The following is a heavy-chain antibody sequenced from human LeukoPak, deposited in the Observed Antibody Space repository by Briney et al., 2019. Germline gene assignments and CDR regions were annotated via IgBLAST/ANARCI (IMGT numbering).Heavy chain of an antibody. CDR2: IYYSGST. CDR1: GGSISSYY. CDR3: ARVICSSTGCYPDC. Sequence: SETLSLTCTVSGGSISSYYWSWIRQPPGKGLEWIGYIYYSGSTNYNPSLKSRVTISVDTSKNQFSLKLSSVTAADTAVYYCARVICSSTGCYPDCWGQGTLVTVSS. D-gene: IGHD2-2*01. J-gene: IGHJ4*02. V-gene: IGHV4-59*01.